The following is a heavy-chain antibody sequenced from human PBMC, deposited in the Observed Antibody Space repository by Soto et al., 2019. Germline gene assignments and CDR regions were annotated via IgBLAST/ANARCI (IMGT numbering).Heavy chain of an antibody. CDR1: GYSFTSYW. V-gene: IGHV5-10-1*01. CDR2: IDPSDSYT. Sequence: GESLKISCKGSGYSFTSYWISWVRQMPGKGLEWMGRIDPSDSYTNYSPSFQGHVTISADKSISTAYLQWSSLKASDTAMYYCARLGIEAPGGHYYYCGMDGWGQGTTVTVSS. CDR3: ARLGIEAPGGHYYYCGMDG. J-gene: IGHJ6*02. D-gene: IGHD6-13*01.